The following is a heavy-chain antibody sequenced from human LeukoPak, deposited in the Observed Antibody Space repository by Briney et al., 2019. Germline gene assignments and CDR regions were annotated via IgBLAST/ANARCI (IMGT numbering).Heavy chain of an antibody. Sequence: GGSLRLSCAASGFTFSSYSMLWVRQAPGKGLEWVSYISSSSSTIYYADSVKGRFTISRDNAKNSLYLQMNSLRAEDTAVYYCANSAYYYYYMDVWGKGTTVTVSS. CDR2: ISSSSSTI. V-gene: IGHV3-48*01. CDR3: ANSAYYYYYMDV. CDR1: GFTFSSYS. J-gene: IGHJ6*03. D-gene: IGHD2-21*01.